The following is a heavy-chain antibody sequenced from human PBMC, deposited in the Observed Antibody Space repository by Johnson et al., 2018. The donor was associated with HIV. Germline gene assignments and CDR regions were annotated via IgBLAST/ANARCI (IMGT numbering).Heavy chain of an antibody. CDR3: AKAYSSSWYPVGMDDAFDI. D-gene: IGHD6-13*01. CDR2: ISNSGSSV. CDR1: GFTFNDYY. J-gene: IGHJ3*02. Sequence: QVQLVESGGGLVKPGGSLRLSCAASGFTFNDYYMSWIRQAPGKGLEWVSYISNSGSSVYYADSVKGRFTISRDNSKNTLYLQMNSLRAEDTAVYYCAKAYSSSWYPVGMDDAFDIWGQGTMVTVSS. V-gene: IGHV3-11*01.